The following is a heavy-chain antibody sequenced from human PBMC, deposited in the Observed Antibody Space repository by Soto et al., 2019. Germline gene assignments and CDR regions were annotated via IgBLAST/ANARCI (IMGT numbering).Heavy chain of an antibody. D-gene: IGHD4-4*01. CDR3: ARGPFDYSNQYPSFDY. J-gene: IGHJ4*02. V-gene: IGHV4-59*12. CDR1: GGSISSYY. CDR2: IYHSGST. Sequence: SETLSLTCTVSGGSISSYYWSWIRQPPGKGLEWIGYIYHSGSTYYNPSLKSRVTISVDRSKNQFSLKLSSVTAADTAVYYCARGPFDYSNQYPSFDYWGQGTLVTVSS.